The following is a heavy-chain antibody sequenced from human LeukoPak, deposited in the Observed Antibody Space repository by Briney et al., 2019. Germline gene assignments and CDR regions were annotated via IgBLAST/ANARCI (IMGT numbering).Heavy chain of an antibody. J-gene: IGHJ4*02. V-gene: IGHV3-30*02. Sequence: GGSLRLSCAASGFTFSSYGMHWVRQAPGQGLEWVAFIRYDGTNEYYADSVKGRFTISRYNSKNTLHLQMNSLRPEDTAVYYCARDGRGSSNDFDYWGQGTLVTVSS. CDR3: ARDGRGSSNDFDY. D-gene: IGHD1-26*01. CDR1: GFTFSSYG. CDR2: IRYDGTNE.